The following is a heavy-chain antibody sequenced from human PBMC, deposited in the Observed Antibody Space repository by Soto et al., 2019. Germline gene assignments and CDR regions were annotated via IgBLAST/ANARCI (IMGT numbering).Heavy chain of an antibody. J-gene: IGHJ4*02. V-gene: IGHV3-30*18. D-gene: IGHD3-22*01. CDR1: GFTFSSYG. Sequence: PGGSLRLSCAASGFTFSSYGMHWVRQAPGKGLEWVAVISYDGSNKYYADSVKGRFTISRDNSKNTLYLQMNSLRAEDTAVYYCAKTFGTYYDSSGYYYDYWGQGTLVT. CDR3: AKTFGTYYDSSGYYYDY. CDR2: ISYDGSNK.